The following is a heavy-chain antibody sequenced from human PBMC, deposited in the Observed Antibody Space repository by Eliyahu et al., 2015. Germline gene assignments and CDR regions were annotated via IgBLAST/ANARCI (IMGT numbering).Heavy chain of an antibody. J-gene: IGHJ3*02. D-gene: IGHD3-3*01. CDR2: INSXGSST. CDR3: ARGAYYDFWSGYYSDAFDI. Sequence: EVQLVESGGGLVQPGXSLRLSCAASGFXFSSXWXHWVRQAPGKGLVWVXRINSXGSSTSYADSVKGRFTISRDNAKNTLYLQMNSLRAEDTAVYYCARGAYYDFWSGYYSDAFDIWGQGTMVTVSS. V-gene: IGHV3-74*01. CDR1: GFXFSSXW.